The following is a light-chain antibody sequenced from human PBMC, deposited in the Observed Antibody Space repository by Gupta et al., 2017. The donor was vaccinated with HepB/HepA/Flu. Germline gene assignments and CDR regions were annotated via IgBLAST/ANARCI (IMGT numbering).Light chain of an antibody. CDR2: TAS. V-gene: IGKV1-5*03. Sequence: IQMTQSPTTLSASVGDRVTITCRASQSVSRWVAWYQQKPGKVPKLLIYTASCLESGVPSRFSGSGSGTEFTLTISSLQPDDFATYYCQHYVSFSGTFGQGTKVEI. J-gene: IGKJ1*01. CDR3: QHYVSFSGT. CDR1: QSVSRW.